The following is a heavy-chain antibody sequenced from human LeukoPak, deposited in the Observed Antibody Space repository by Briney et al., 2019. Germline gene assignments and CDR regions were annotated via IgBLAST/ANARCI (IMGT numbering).Heavy chain of an antibody. D-gene: IGHD2/OR15-2a*01. J-gene: IGHJ6*03. V-gene: IGHV3-7*01. CDR2: INQGGGEK. CDR3: ARVSNNYYYFYMDV. Sequence: GGSLRLSCAASGFTFSSYAMSWVRQAPGKGLEWVANINQGGGEKYYVDSVKGRFTISRDNAKNSLYLQMNSLRAEDTAVYYCARVSNNYYYFYMDVWGKGTTVTVSS. CDR1: GFTFSSYA.